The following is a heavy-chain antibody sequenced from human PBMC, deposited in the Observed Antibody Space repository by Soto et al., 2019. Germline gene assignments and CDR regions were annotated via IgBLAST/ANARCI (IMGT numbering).Heavy chain of an antibody. Sequence: QITLKESGPTLVRPTQSLTLTCTFSGFSLSTSGLGVGWIRQPPGKALEWLALIYWNDDKRYSPSLKARLIITKDTSKIQVVLTMTNMDPVDTATYYCAHRPSGWYLFDYWGQGTLVTVSS. D-gene: IGHD6-19*01. J-gene: IGHJ4*02. CDR1: GFSLSTSGLG. CDR3: AHRPSGWYLFDY. CDR2: IYWNDDK. V-gene: IGHV2-5*01.